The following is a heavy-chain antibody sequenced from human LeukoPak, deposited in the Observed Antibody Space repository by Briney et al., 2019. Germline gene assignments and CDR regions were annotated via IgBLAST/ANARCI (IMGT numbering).Heavy chain of an antibody. D-gene: IGHD2-15*01. V-gene: IGHV3-66*01. CDR2: IYTSGST. Sequence: PGGSMRLSCAASGFNVRSNHMSWVRQAPGKGLDWVSMIYTSGSTYYADSVRGRFTISRDNSKNILHLEMNGLRAEDTAVYYCARAGREFDYWGQGTLVTVSS. CDR3: ARAGREFDY. J-gene: IGHJ4*02. CDR1: GFNVRSNH.